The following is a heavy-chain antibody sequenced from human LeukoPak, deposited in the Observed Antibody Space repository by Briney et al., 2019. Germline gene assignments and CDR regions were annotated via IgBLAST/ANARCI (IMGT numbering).Heavy chain of an antibody. CDR2: ISYDGSNK. J-gene: IGHJ4*02. D-gene: IGHD3-10*01. V-gene: IGHV3-30*03. CDR3: AIPRYGSGREYFDY. Sequence: GGSLRLSCAASGFTFSSDGMPWGRQAPGKGREGVAVISYDGSNKYYADSVKGRFTISRDNSKNTLYLQMNSLRAEDTAVYYCAIPRYGSGREYFDYWGQGTLVTVSS. CDR1: GFTFSSDG.